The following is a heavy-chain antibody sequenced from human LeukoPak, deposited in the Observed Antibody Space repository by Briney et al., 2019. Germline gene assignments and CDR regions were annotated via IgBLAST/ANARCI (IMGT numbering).Heavy chain of an antibody. CDR3: AKGTLYSSRNYFDY. CDR2: ISATGGNT. D-gene: IGHD6-13*01. V-gene: IGHV3-23*01. Sequence: PGGPLRLSCAASGFTLSSYAMTWVRQAPGKGLEWVSGISATGGNTYYADSVKGRFTISRDNSRNTLYLQLNSLRADDTAVYYCAKGTLYSSRNYFDYWGQGTLVTVSS. J-gene: IGHJ4*02. CDR1: GFTLSSYA.